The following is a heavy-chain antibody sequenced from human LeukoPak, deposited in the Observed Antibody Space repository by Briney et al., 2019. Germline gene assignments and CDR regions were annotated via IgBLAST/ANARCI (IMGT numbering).Heavy chain of an antibody. V-gene: IGHV3-73*01. CDR2: IRSKANSYAT. D-gene: IGHD3-22*01. Sequence: GGSLRLSCAASGFTFSSYEMNWVRQAPGKGLEWVGRIRSKANSYATAYAASVKGRFTISRDDSKNTAYLQMNSLETEDTAVYYCTRSNYDSSGATFDYWGQGTLVTVSS. J-gene: IGHJ4*02. CDR3: TRSNYDSSGATFDY. CDR1: GFTFSSYE.